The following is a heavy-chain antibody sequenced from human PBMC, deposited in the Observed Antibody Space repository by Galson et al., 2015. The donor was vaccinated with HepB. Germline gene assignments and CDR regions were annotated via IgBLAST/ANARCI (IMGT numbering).Heavy chain of an antibody. CDR3: AREYYDILTGYDNWFDP. Sequence: PSLTCAVSGGSISSGGYYWSWIRQPPGKGLEWIGYIYYSGSTYYNPSLKSRVTISVDTSKNQFSLKLSSVTAADTAVYYCAREYYDILTGYDNWFDPWGQGTLVTVSS. D-gene: IGHD3-9*01. CDR2: IYYSGST. CDR1: GGSISSGGYY. V-gene: IGHV4-30-4*01. J-gene: IGHJ5*02.